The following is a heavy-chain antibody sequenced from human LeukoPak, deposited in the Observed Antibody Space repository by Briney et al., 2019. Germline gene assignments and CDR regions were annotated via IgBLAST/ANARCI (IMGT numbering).Heavy chain of an antibody. D-gene: IGHD3-22*01. CDR1: GFTFSSYA. J-gene: IGHJ4*02. V-gene: IGHV3-23*01. CDR2: ISGSGGST. Sequence: TGGSLRLSCAASGFTFSSYAMSWVRQAPGKGLEWVSAISGSGGSTYYADSVKGRFTISRDNSKNTLYLQMNSLRAEDTAVYYCAKDSKYYYDSSGYYPRYDYWGQGTLVTVSS. CDR3: AKDSKYYYDSSGYYPRYDY.